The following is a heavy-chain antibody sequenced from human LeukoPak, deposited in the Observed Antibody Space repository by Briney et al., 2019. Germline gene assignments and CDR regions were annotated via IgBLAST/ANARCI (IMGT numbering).Heavy chain of an antibody. D-gene: IGHD3-22*01. CDR2: IIPIFGTA. J-gene: IGHJ4*02. V-gene: IGHV1-69*05. CDR3: AIGENYYDSSGYSPDY. Sequence: SVKVSCKASGGTFSSYAISWVRQAPGQGLEWMGRIIPIFGTANYAQKFQGRVTITTDESTSTAYMELSSLTSEDTAVYYCAIGENYYDSSGYSPDYWGQGTLVTVSS. CDR1: GGTFSSYA.